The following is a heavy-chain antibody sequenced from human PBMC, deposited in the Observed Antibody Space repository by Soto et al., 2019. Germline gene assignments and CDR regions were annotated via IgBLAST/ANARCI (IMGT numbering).Heavy chain of an antibody. D-gene: IGHD4-17*01. V-gene: IGHV1-69*06. CDR1: GGTFSSYA. J-gene: IGHJ4*02. Sequence: SVKVSCKASGGTFSSYAISWVRQAPGQGLEWMGGIIPIFGTANYAQKFQGRVTITADKPTSTAYMELSSLRSEDTAVYYCARDAYDYGDYRGDYWGQGTLVTVSS. CDR2: IIPIFGTA. CDR3: ARDAYDYGDYRGDY.